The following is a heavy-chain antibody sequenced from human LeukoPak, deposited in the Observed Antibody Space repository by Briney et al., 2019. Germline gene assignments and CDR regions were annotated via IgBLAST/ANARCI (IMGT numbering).Heavy chain of an antibody. Sequence: GGSLSPSCAASGFTFSSYAMSWVRPAPGKGREWVSAISGSGGSTYYADYVKGRFTISRDNSKDTLYLQMISLRAEDTAVYYCAKDRRDTAMVGLDYWGQGTLVTVSS. CDR3: AKDRRDTAMVGLDY. D-gene: IGHD5-18*01. CDR1: GFTFSSYA. CDR2: ISGSGGST. J-gene: IGHJ4*02. V-gene: IGHV3-23*01.